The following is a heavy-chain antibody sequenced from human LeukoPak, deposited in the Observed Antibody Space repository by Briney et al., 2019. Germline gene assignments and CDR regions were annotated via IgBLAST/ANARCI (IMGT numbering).Heavy chain of an antibody. D-gene: IGHD6-19*01. J-gene: IGHJ4*02. CDR3: AREAAVAGKGGFDY. Sequence: GGSLRLSCAASGFTFSSYGIHWVRQAPGKGLEWVAVIWYDGSNEYYADSVKGRFTISRDNSKDTLYLQMNSLRAEDTAVYYCAREAAVAGKGGFDYWGQGTLVTVSS. V-gene: IGHV3-33*01. CDR1: GFTFSSYG. CDR2: IWYDGSNE.